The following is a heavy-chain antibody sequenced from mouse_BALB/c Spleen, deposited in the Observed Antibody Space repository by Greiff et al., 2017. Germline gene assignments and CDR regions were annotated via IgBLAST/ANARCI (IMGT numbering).Heavy chain of an antibody. CDR3: ARRGGFSWFAY. CDR2: ISSGSSTI. Sequence: EVQLVESGGGLVQPGGSRKLSCAASGFTFSSFGMHWVRQAPEKGLEWVAYISSGSSTIYYADTVKGRFTIYRDNPKNTLFLQMTSLRSEDTDMYSCARRGGFSWFAYWGQGTLVTVSA. V-gene: IGHV5-17*02. J-gene: IGHJ3*01. CDR1: GFTFSSFG.